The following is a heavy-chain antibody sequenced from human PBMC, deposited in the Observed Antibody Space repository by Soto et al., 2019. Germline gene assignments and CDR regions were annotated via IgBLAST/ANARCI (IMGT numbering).Heavy chain of an antibody. CDR1: GFTFDDYA. D-gene: IGHD6-6*01. V-gene: IGHV3-9*01. J-gene: IGHJ6*03. CDR2: ISWNSGSI. Sequence: EVQLVESGGGLVQPGRSLRLSCAASGFTFDDYAMHWVRQAPGKGLEWVSGISWNSGSIDYADSVKGRFTISRDNAKNSLYLQMNSLRVEDAAVYYCTKDSSSSKFYYYMDVWGKGTTVTVSS. CDR3: TKDSSSSKFYYYMDV.